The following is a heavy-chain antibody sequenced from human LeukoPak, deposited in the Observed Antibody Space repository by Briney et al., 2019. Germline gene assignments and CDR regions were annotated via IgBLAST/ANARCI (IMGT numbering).Heavy chain of an antibody. CDR2: ISGSGGST. V-gene: IGHV3-23*01. Sequence: GGSLRLSCAASGFTFSSYAMSWVRQAPGKGLEWVSAISGSGGSTYYADSVKGRFTISRDNSKNTLYLQMNSLRAEDTAVYYCAGNWNTYYYYYMDVWGKGTTVTVSS. CDR3: AGNWNTYYYYYMDV. D-gene: IGHD1/OR15-1a*01. CDR1: GFTFSSYA. J-gene: IGHJ6*03.